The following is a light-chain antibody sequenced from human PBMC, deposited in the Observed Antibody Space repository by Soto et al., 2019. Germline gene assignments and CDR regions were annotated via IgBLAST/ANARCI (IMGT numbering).Light chain of an antibody. CDR2: DVN. Sequence: QSALTQPASVSGSPGQSITLSCTGTSSDIGGLYNYVSWYQQHPGKAPKLLIYDVNDRPSGVSDRFSGSKSGNTASLTISGLPAEDEADYFCSAYSSGATHVVFGGGTKLTVL. CDR1: SSDIGGLYNY. V-gene: IGLV2-14*03. CDR3: SAYSSGATHVV. J-gene: IGLJ2*01.